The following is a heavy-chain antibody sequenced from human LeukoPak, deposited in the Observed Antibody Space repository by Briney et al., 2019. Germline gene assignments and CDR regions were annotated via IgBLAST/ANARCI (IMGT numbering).Heavy chain of an antibody. CDR1: GYTFTSYG. V-gene: IGHV1-18*01. CDR2: ISAYNGNT. Sequence: APVKVSCKASGYTFTSYGISWVRQAPGQGLEWMGWISAYNGNTNYAQKLQGRVTMTTDTSTSTAYMELRSLRSDDTAVYYCARDNWFGELLGYWGQGTLVTVSS. D-gene: IGHD3-10*01. J-gene: IGHJ4*02. CDR3: ARDNWFGELLGY.